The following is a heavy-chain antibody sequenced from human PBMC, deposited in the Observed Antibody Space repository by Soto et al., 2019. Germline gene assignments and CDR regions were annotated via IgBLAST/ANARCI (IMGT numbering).Heavy chain of an antibody. CDR3: AHSGWGGHRPGWFDP. D-gene: IGHD2-2*03. J-gene: IGHJ5*02. CDR1: GFSLSTSGVG. V-gene: IGHV2-5*02. Sequence: QITLKESGPTLVKPTQTLTLTCTFSGFSLSTSGVGVGWIRQPPGKALEWLALIHWDDDKRYSPSLKSRLTNTKDTSKYQVVLTMTNMDPVDTATYYGAHSGWGGHRPGWFDPWGQGTLVTVSS. CDR2: IHWDDDK.